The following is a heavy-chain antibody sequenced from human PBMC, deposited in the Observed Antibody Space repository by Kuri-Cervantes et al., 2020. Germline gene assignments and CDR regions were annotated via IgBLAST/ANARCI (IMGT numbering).Heavy chain of an antibody. V-gene: IGHV1-2*02. Sequence: ASVKVSCKASGYTFTGYYMHWVRQAPGQGLEWMGRISPNSGGTNYAQKFQGRVTMTRDTSINTAYMELSRLRSDDTAVYYCARLCTDGVCYTGFDSWGQGTLVTVSS. CDR3: ARLCTDGVCYTGFDS. D-gene: IGHD2-8*01. CDR1: GYTFTGYY. J-gene: IGHJ4*02. CDR2: ISPNSGGT.